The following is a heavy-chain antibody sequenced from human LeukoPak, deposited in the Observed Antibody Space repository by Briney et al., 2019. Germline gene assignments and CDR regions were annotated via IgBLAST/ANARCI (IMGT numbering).Heavy chain of an antibody. J-gene: IGHJ4*02. CDR2: ISAYNGNT. V-gene: IGHV1-18*01. CDR3: ARIGSSWSALDY. D-gene: IGHD6-13*01. CDR1: GGTFSSYP. Sequence: ASVKVSCKVSGGTFSSYPISWVRQAPGQGLEWMGWISAYNGNTNYAQKLQGRVTMTTDTSTSTAYMELRSLRSDDTAVYYCARIGSSWSALDYWGQGTLVTVSS.